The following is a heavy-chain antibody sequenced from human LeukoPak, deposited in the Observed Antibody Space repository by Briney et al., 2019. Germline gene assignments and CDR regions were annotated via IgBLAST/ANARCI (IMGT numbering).Heavy chain of an antibody. CDR2: IKQDGSEK. CDR1: GFTFSSYW. D-gene: IGHD4-23*01. CDR3: ARDIGGNSGLGDAFDI. V-gene: IGHV3-7*01. Sequence: GGSLRLSCAASGFTFSSYWMSWVRQAPGKGLGWVANIKQDGSEKYYVDPVKGRFTISRDNAKNSLYLQMNSLRAEDTAVYYCARDIGGNSGLGDAFDIWGQGTMVTVSS. J-gene: IGHJ3*02.